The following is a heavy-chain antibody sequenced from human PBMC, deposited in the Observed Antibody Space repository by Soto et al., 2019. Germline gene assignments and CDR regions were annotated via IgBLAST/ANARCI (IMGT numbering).Heavy chain of an antibody. CDR1: GGSISSYY. CDR3: ASLRITMRVVAAEIDY. Sequence: SDTLSLTCTVSGGSISSYYWSWIRQPPGKGLEWIGYIYYSGSTNYNPSLKSRVTISVDTSKNQFSLKLSSVTAADTAVYYCASLRITMRVVAAEIDYWGQGTLVTVSS. CDR2: IYYSGST. D-gene: IGHD3-22*01. J-gene: IGHJ4*02. V-gene: IGHV4-59*08.